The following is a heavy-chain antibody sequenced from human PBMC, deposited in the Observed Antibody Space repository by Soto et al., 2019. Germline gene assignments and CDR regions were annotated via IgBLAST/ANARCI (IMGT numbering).Heavy chain of an antibody. CDR2: INDRGSI. V-gene: IGHV4-34*01. CDR1: GGSFSGYY. J-gene: IGHJ2*01. Sequence: QVQLQQWGAGALRPLETLSLTCDVSGGSFSGYYWAWIRQSPGKGLEWLGEINDRGSINYNPSLNSGVSISCDTSTNHYSLNLRSVTAADTPVYYCARVSHAILTGPPWVWYFDLWGRGTMVTV. CDR3: ARVSHAILTGPPWVWYFDL. D-gene: IGHD3-9*01.